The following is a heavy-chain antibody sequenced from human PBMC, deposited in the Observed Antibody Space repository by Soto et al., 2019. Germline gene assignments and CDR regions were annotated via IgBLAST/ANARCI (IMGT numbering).Heavy chain of an antibody. CDR2: INSGGIST. D-gene: IGHD3-3*01. Sequence: PGGSLRLSCAASGFTFSSYWMHWVRQAPGKGLVWVSRINSGGISTSYADSVKGRFTISRDNAKNMLYLQMNSLRAEDTAVYYCARVNYDFWSGYSGGWFDPWGQGTLVTVSS. J-gene: IGHJ5*02. CDR3: ARVNYDFWSGYSGGWFDP. CDR1: GFTFSSYW. V-gene: IGHV3-74*01.